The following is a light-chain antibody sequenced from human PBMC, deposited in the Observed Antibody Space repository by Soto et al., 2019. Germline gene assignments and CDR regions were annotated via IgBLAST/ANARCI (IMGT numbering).Light chain of an antibody. CDR3: QQADSFPIT. CDR1: QMISTW. CDR2: GAS. Sequence: DIQMTQSPSSVSASVGDRVTFTCRASQMISTWLVWYQQKPGKAPKLLIYGASSLQSGVPSRFSGSGSGTDFTLTISSLQPEDFATYYCQQADSFPITFGQGTRLETK. J-gene: IGKJ5*01. V-gene: IGKV1-12*01.